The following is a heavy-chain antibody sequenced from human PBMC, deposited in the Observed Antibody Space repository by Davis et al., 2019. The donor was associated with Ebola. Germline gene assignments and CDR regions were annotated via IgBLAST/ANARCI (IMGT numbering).Heavy chain of an antibody. D-gene: IGHD4-23*01. CDR3: TRGAVGWNWFDP. J-gene: IGHJ5*02. V-gene: IGHV4-61*01. Sequence: SETLSLTCTVPGGSVSTGSYHWNWIRQPPGKRLEWIGYIYYTGSTKYNPSLKSRVAMSVDTSKNQFSLRLNSVTAADTAVYYCTRGAVGWNWFDPWGQGTLVTVS. CDR2: IYYTGST. CDR1: GGSVSTGSYH.